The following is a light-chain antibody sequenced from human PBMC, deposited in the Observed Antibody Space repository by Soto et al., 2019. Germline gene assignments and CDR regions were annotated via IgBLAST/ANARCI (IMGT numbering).Light chain of an antibody. J-gene: IGLJ1*01. CDR1: SSDVGGYNY. CDR3: SSYTSGSTLHV. V-gene: IGLV2-14*03. CDR2: DVT. Sequence: QSVLTQPASVSGSPGQSITISCTGTSSDVGGYNYVSWYQHHPGKAPKLMIYDVTNRPSGVSNRFSGSKSGNTASLTISGLQAEDEADYYCSSYTSGSTLHVFGTGTKLTVL.